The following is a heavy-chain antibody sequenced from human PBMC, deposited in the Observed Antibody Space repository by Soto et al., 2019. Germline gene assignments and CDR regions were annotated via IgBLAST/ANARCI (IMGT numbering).Heavy chain of an antibody. V-gene: IGHV4-31*03. CDR2: IYYSGST. D-gene: IGHD6-13*01. Sequence: LSLTCTVSGGSISSGGYYWSWIRQHPGKGLEWIGYIYYSGSTYYNPSLKSRVTISVDTSKNQFSLKLSSVTAADTAVYYCARVIAAAGSQYFDYWGQGTLVTVSS. CDR3: ARVIAAAGSQYFDY. J-gene: IGHJ4*02. CDR1: GGSISSGGYY.